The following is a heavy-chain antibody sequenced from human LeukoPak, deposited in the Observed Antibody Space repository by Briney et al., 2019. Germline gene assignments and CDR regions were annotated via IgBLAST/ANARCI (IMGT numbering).Heavy chain of an antibody. V-gene: IGHV4-34*01. CDR1: GGSFSGYY. CDR2: INHSGST. CDR3: ARGLGAHFGPPSRDD. J-gene: IGHJ4*02. D-gene: IGHD1-26*01. Sequence: PSETLSLTCAVYGGSFSGYYWSWIRQPPGKGLEWIGEINHSGSTNYNPSLKSRVTISVDTSKNQFSLKLSSVTAADTAVYYCARGLGAHFGPPSRDDWGQGTLVTVSS.